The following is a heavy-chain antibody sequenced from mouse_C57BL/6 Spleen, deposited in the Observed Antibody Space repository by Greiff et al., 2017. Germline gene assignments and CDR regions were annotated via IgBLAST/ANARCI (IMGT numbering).Heavy chain of an antibody. J-gene: IGHJ4*01. V-gene: IGHV1-69*01. D-gene: IGHD1-1*01. Sequence: VQLQQPGAELVMPGASVKLSCKASGYTFTSYWLHWVKQRPGQGLEWIGEIDPSDSYTNYNQKFKGKSTLTVDKSSSTAYMQLSSLTSEDSAVYYCARHPDGSSSYAMDYWGQGTSVTVST. CDR3: ARHPDGSSSYAMDY. CDR1: GYTFTSYW. CDR2: IDPSDSYT.